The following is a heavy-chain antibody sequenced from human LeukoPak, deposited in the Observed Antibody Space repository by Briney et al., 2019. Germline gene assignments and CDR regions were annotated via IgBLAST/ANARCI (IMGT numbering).Heavy chain of an antibody. J-gene: IGHJ4*02. CDR1: GFTFSNYA. CDR2: ISGSGGNS. V-gene: IGHV3-23*01. D-gene: IGHD1-26*01. CDR3: AKRSGGSYGYFDY. Sequence: PGGSLRLSCEAPGFTFSNYAMSWVRQAPGKGLEWVSAISGSGGNSYYADPVKGRFTISRDDSKNTLYLQINSLRVEDTAAYYCAKRSGGSYGYFDYWGQGTPVTVSP.